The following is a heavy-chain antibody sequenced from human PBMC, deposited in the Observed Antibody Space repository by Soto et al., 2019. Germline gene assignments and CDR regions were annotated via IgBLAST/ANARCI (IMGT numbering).Heavy chain of an antibody. D-gene: IGHD6-19*01. V-gene: IGHV3-64D*06. Sequence: PGGSLRLSCSASGFTFNSYVMHWVRQAPGKGLEFVSAISSYGADTYYADSVKGRFAISRGNSKNTLYLQMSSLRAEDTALYYCVKEGYMRSDWYGQFDYWGQGALVTVSS. CDR2: ISSYGADT. CDR1: GFTFNSYV. J-gene: IGHJ4*02. CDR3: VKEGYMRSDWYGQFDY.